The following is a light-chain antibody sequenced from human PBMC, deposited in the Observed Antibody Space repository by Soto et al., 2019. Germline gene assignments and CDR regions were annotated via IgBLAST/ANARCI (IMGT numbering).Light chain of an antibody. J-gene: IGLJ3*02. CDR1: SSDVGSYDR. V-gene: IGLV2-23*02. CDR2: EVN. CDR3: CSSVGGPIWV. Sequence: QSALTQPASVSGSPGQSITISCTGTSSDVGSYDRVSWYQHHPGKAPTLMIYEVNKRPSGVSNRFSGSKSGNTASLTISGLQAEAEADYYCCSSVGGPIWVFGGGTKLTVL.